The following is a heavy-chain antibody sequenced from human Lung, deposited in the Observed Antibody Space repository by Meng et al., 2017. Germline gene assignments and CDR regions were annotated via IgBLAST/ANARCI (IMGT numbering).Heavy chain of an antibody. CDR1: GSSLSTSGVA. D-gene: IGHD3-22*01. CDR2: IYWDDEK. CDR3: AHSWGSGYYFGPLDY. V-gene: IGHV2-5*02. Sequence: QITLKESGPALVKPTQTLTLTCLLSGSSLSTSGVAVGWIRQPPGKALEWLALIYWDDEKRYSPSLKSRLTITKDTSKNHVVLTMTNMDPVDTATYYCAHSWGSGYYFGPLDYWGQGTLVTVSS. J-gene: IGHJ4*02.